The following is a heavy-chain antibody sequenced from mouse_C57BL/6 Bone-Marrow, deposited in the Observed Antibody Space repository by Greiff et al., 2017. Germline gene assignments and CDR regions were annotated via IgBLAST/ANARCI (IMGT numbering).Heavy chain of an antibody. Sequence: EVKLVESGEGLVKPGGSLKLSCAASGFTFSSYAMSWVRQTPEKRLEWVAYISSGGDYIYYADTVKGRFTISRDNARHTLYLQMSSLKSEDTAMYLCTRDLLQFAYWGQGTLVTVSA. D-gene: IGHD2-1*01. J-gene: IGHJ3*01. V-gene: IGHV5-9-1*02. CDR1: GFTFSSYA. CDR3: TRDLLQFAY. CDR2: ISSGGDYI.